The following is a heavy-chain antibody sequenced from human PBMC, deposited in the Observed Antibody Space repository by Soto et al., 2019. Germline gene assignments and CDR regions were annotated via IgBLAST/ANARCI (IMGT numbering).Heavy chain of an antibody. CDR2: IIPIFGTA. CDR1: GGTFSSYA. CDR3: ARTLMTTVTTLNYGMDV. D-gene: IGHD4-4*01. J-gene: IGHJ6*02. V-gene: IGHV1-69*01. Sequence: QVQLVQSGAEVKKPGSSVKVSCKASGGTFSSYAISWVRQAPGQGLEWMGGIIPIFGTANYAQKFQGRVTITADESTSTAYMELSSLRSEDTAVYYCARTLMTTVTTLNYGMDVWGQGTTVTASS.